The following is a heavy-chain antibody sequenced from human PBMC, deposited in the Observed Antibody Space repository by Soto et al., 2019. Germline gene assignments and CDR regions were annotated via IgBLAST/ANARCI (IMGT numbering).Heavy chain of an antibody. J-gene: IGHJ4*02. CDR2: MYYSGST. CDR1: GGSVSSNNHY. V-gene: IGHV4-39*01. Sequence: QLQLQESGPGLVKPSETLSLTCSVSGGSVSSNNHYWGWMRQPPGKGLECIGSMYYSGSTYYTPSLKSRGTRSVDTSKNQFYLRLTSVTAADTAVYYCARQSGGSFDYWGRGTLVWVCS. D-gene: IGHD2-15*01. CDR3: ARQSGGSFDY.